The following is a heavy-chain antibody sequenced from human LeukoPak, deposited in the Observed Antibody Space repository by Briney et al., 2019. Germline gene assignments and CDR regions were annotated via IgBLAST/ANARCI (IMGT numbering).Heavy chain of an antibody. J-gene: IGHJ4*02. CDR2: ISAYHGKT. D-gene: IGHD2-15*01. CDR3: ARVGGYYFPSDY. CDR1: GYTFTSKG. V-gene: IGHV1-18*01. Sequence: ASVKVSCKASGYTFTSKGISWVRQAPGQGLEWMGWISAYHGKTNYALKYQDRVTMTTDTSTSTAYMELRSLRSDDTAVYYCARVGGYYFPSDYWGQGTLVTVSS.